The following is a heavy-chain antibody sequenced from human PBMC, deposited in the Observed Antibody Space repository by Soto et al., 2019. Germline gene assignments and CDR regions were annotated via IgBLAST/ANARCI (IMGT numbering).Heavy chain of an antibody. V-gene: IGHV3-7*03. Sequence: EVQLVESGGGLVQPGGSLTVSCAASGFTFNTYWMSWVRQAPGKGLEWVANIKQDGSQKYYVDSVKGRFTIYRDNAKNSLYLQMNSLRAEDTAIYYCARPYCSGGSCYNWFDPWDQGTLVTVSS. CDR2: IKQDGSQK. D-gene: IGHD2-15*01. CDR3: ARPYCSGGSCYNWFDP. CDR1: GFTFNTYW. J-gene: IGHJ5*02.